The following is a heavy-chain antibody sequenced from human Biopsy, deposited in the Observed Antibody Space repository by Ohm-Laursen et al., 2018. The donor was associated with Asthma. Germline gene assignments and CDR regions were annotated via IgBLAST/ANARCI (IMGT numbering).Heavy chain of an antibody. Sequence: AASVKVSCKASGYAFNSDGITWVRQAPGQGLEWMGWISVYNGNTKVAQKLQDRVTMITDTSTSTAYMELRSLRSDDTAVYFCARAVDYSHYYGIDVWGQGTTVTVS. J-gene: IGHJ6*02. CDR3: ARAVDYSHYYGIDV. D-gene: IGHD3-10*01. CDR2: ISVYNGNT. V-gene: IGHV1-18*01. CDR1: GYAFNSDG.